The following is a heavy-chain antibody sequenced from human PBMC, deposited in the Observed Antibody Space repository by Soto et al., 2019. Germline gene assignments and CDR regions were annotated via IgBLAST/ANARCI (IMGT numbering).Heavy chain of an antibody. V-gene: IGHV3-23*01. J-gene: IGHJ5*02. CDR1: GFTFSSYA. Sequence: EVQLLESGGGLVQPGGSLRLSCAASGFTFSSYAMSWVRQAPGKGLEWVSAISGSGGSTYYADSVQGRFTISRDNSKNTLDLQMNSVRADDTAVYYCAKRLTEWDDFWSCSWFDPLGQGTLVTVSS. CDR2: ISGSGGST. CDR3: AKRLTEWDDFWSCSWFDP. D-gene: IGHD3-3*01.